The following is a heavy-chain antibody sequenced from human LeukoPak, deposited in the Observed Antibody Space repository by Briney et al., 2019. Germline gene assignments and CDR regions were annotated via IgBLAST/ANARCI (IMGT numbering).Heavy chain of an antibody. CDR2: INPSGGST. J-gene: IGHJ4*02. CDR3: ARDYSSGWPNFDY. D-gene: IGHD6-19*01. Sequence: GASVKVSCKASGYTFTSYYMHWVRQAPGQGLEWMGIINPSGGSTSYAQKFQGRVTMTRDTSISTAYMELSRLRSDDTAVYYCARDYSSGWPNFDYWGQGTLVTVSS. V-gene: IGHV1-46*01. CDR1: GYTFTSYY.